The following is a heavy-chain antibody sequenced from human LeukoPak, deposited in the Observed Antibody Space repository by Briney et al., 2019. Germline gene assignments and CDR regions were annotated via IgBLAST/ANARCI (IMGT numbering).Heavy chain of an antibody. CDR3: ARDLYYYDSSGYYP. D-gene: IGHD3-22*01. CDR2: IIPIFGTA. CDR1: GGTFSSYA. J-gene: IGHJ5*02. Sequence: SVKVSCKASGGTFSSYAISWVRQAPGQGLEWMGGIIPIFGTANYAQKFQGRVTITADESTSTAYMELSSLRSEDTAVYYCARDLYYYDSSGYYPWGQGTLVTVSS. V-gene: IGHV1-69*01.